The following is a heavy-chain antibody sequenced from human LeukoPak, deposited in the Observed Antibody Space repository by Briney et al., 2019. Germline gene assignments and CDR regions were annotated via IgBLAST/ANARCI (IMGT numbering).Heavy chain of an antibody. J-gene: IGHJ4*02. Sequence: GGSQRLSCAASGFTFSDYYMSWIRQAPGKGLEWVSYISSSGSTIYYADSVKGRFTISRDNAKNSLYLQMNSLRAEDTAVYYCARDPIVATLAPRDYWGQGTLVTVSS. V-gene: IGHV3-11*01. CDR1: GFTFSDYY. D-gene: IGHD5-12*01. CDR2: ISSSGSTI. CDR3: ARDPIVATLAPRDY.